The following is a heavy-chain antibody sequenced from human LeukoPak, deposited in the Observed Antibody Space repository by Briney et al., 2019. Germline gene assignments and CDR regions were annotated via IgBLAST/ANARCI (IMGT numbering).Heavy chain of an antibody. Sequence: ASVKVSCKASGYTFVGYYLHWVRQAPGQGLEWMGWINPNSGGTNYAQKFQGRVTMTRDTSISTAYMELSRLRSDDTAVYYCARDRAPRGAGFDPWGQGTLVTVSS. CDR3: ARDRAPRGAGFDP. D-gene: IGHD1-26*01. J-gene: IGHJ5*02. V-gene: IGHV1-2*02. CDR2: INPNSGGT. CDR1: GYTFVGYY.